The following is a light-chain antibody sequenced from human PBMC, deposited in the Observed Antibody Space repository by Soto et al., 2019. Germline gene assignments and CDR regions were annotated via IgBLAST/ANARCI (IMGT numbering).Light chain of an antibody. V-gene: IGKV3-20*01. CDR3: QQYGSSPP. CDR2: GAS. Sequence: EIVLTQSPGTLSLSPGERATLSCRASQSVSSGYLAWYQQKPGQAPRLLIYGASSRATGIPDRFSGSGSGTDFTLTISRLEPEDFAVCYCQQYGSSPPFGGRTKVEIK. CDR1: QSVSSGY. J-gene: IGKJ4*01.